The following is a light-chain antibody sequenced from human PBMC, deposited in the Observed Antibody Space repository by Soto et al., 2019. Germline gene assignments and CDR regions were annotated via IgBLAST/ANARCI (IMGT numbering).Light chain of an antibody. CDR3: QHYNNWPEFT. V-gene: IGKV3-15*01. CDR2: GTS. CDR1: QSLSSN. Sequence: EIVLTPSPAAPSVSPGERATLSCRATQSLSSNLAWYQQRPGQPPRLLIYGTSTRATGIPARFSGRGSGTEFTLSISSLQSEDFAVYYCQHYNNWPEFTFGPGTKVDIK. J-gene: IGKJ3*01.